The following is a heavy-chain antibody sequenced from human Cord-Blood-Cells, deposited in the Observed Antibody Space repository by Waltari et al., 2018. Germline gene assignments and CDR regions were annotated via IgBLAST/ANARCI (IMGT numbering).Heavy chain of an antibody. Sequence: EVQLVESGGGLVRPGGSLGLSCAASGVTFSSYWLHWVRQAPGRGLVWVVRINRDGRSASYADSVKGRFTISRDNAKNTLYLQINSQRAEDTAVYYCARLTDYWAQGTLVSVSS. J-gene: IGHJ4*02. CDR2: INRDGRSA. CDR3: ARLTDY. V-gene: IGHV3-74*01. CDR1: GVTFSSYW.